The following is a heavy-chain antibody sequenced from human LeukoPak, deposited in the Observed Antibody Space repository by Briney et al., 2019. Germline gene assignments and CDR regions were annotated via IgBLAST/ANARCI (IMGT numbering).Heavy chain of an antibody. CDR2: GHYSGRT. V-gene: IGHV4-39*01. Sequence: SETLSLTCTVSGGSISSTSYYWGWIRQPPGKGLEWIGSGHYSGRTYYNPSLKSRVTISVDTSKNQFSLKLSSVTAADTAVYSCARQVASGRWAFDIWGQGTMVTVSS. CDR1: GGSISSTSYY. J-gene: IGHJ3*02. D-gene: IGHD3-10*01. CDR3: ARQVASGRWAFDI.